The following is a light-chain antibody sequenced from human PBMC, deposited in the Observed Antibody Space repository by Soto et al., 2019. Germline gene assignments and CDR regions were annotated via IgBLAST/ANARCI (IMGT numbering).Light chain of an antibody. CDR1: SSDLGGLNY. J-gene: IGLJ2*01. Sequence: QSAPTQPASVSGSPGQSITIPCSGRSSDLGGLNYVSWYQQHPGKVPKLIIFEVSNRPSGISSRFSGSKSGNTASLTISGLQAEDEADYYCASYTSSSTSVIFGRGTKLTVL. V-gene: IGLV2-14*01. CDR2: EVS. CDR3: ASYTSSSTSVI.